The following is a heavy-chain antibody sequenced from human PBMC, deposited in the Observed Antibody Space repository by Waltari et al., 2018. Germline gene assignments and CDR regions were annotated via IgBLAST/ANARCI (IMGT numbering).Heavy chain of an antibody. D-gene: IGHD3-10*01. CDR1: GFTFSSYA. V-gene: IGHV3-23*01. J-gene: IGHJ5*02. CDR2: ISGSGGST. CDR3: AKCMADVPLWFGDNWFDP. Sequence: EVQLLESGGGLVQPGGSLRLSCAASGFTFSSYAMRWVRQAPGKGLEWVSAISGSGGSTYYADSVKCRFTISRDNSKNTLYLQMNSLRAEDTAVYYCAKCMADVPLWFGDNWFDPWGQGTLVTVSS.